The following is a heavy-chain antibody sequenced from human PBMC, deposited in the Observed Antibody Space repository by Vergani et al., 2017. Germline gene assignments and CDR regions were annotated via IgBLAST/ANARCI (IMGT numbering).Heavy chain of an antibody. CDR1: GGTFSSYA. J-gene: IGHJ6*02. CDR3: ARDRVAVAGNPAYYYYGMDV. Sequence: QVQLVQSGAEVKKPGSSVKVSCKASGGTFSSYAISWVRQAPGQGLEWMGRIIPILGIANYAQKFQGRVTITADKSTSTAYMELSSLRSEDTAVYYGARDRVAVAGNPAYYYYGMDVWGQGTTVTVSS. CDR2: IIPILGIA. D-gene: IGHD6-19*01. V-gene: IGHV1-69*04.